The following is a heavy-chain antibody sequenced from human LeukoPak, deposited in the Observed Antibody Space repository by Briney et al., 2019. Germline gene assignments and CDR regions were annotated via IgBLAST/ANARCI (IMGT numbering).Heavy chain of an antibody. D-gene: IGHD6-13*01. V-gene: IGHV1-18*01. CDR2: ISAYNGNT. J-gene: IGHJ6*03. CDR1: GYSFTTYG. CDR3: ASYSSSWSTWYYYMDV. Sequence: ASVKVSCKTSGYSFTTYGLSWVRQAPGQGLEWMGWISAYNGNTNYAQKLQGRVTMTTDTSTSTAYMELRSLRSDDTAVYYCASYSSSWSTWYYYMDVWGKGTTVTVSS.